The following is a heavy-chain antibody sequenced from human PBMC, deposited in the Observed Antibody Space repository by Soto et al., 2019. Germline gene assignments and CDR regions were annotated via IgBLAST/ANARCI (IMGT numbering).Heavy chain of an antibody. CDR1: GFTFSDHY. D-gene: IGHD6-25*01. V-gene: IGHV3-72*01. J-gene: IGHJ5*02. CDR3: ARGGSAAHNWFDP. Sequence: EVQLVESGGGLVQPGGSLRLSCAASGFTFSDHYMDWVRQTPGKGLEWVGHIGNKVNSYTTDYAASVKGRFTISRDDSKSSLFLQMNSLKTEDTAVYYCARGGSAAHNWFDPWGQGTLVTVSS. CDR2: IGNKVNSYTT.